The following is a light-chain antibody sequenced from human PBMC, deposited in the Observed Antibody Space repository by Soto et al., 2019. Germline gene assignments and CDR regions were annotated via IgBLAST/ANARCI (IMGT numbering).Light chain of an antibody. J-gene: IGLJ3*02. Sequence: QSVLTQPASVSGSPGQSITISCTGTSSDVGGYNYVSWYQHHPGKAPKLLIFEVSNRPSGVSIRFSGSKSGNTASLTISGLQAEDEADYYCTSYTSSSTLEGVFGGGTKLTVL. CDR3: TSYTSSSTLEGV. CDR2: EVS. V-gene: IGLV2-14*01. CDR1: SSDVGGYNY.